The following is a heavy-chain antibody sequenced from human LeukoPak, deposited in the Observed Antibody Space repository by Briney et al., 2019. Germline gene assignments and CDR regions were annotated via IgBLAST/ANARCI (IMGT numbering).Heavy chain of an antibody. V-gene: IGHV1-18*01. CDR2: ISAYNGNT. Sequence: GASVKVSCKASGYTFTSYGISWVRQTPGQGLEWMGWISAYNGNTNYAQKLQGRVTMTTDTSTSTAYMELRSLRSDDTAVYYCARAVYYGSGSYYSAWGQGTLVTVSS. D-gene: IGHD3-10*01. CDR3: ARAVYYGSGSYYSA. CDR1: GYTFTSYG. J-gene: IGHJ5*02.